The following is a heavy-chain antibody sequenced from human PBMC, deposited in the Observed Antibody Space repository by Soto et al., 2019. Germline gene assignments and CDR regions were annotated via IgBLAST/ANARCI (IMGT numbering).Heavy chain of an antibody. Sequence: PSETLSLTCTVSGGSIISSSYYLFCIRQPPWRGLEWIGSIYYSGSTYYNPSLKSRVTISVDTSKNQFSLKLSSVTAADTAVYYCARHPPQIAAAPLGGLTPWGQGTLVTVSS. J-gene: IGHJ5*02. CDR2: IYYSGST. D-gene: IGHD6-13*01. CDR3: ARHPPQIAAAPLGGLTP. V-gene: IGHV4-39*01. CDR1: GGSIISSSYY.